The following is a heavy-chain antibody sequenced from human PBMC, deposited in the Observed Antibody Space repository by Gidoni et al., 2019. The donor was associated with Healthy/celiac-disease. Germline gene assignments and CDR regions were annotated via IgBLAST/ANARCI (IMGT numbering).Heavy chain of an antibody. Sequence: EVQLVESGGGLVQPGGSLRLSCSASGVTVSSNYMSWVRQAPGKGLEWVSVIYSGGSTYYADSVKGRFTISRDNSKNTLYLQMNSLRAEDTAVYYCARDRQPSGMDVWGQGTTVTVSS. J-gene: IGHJ6*02. CDR2: IYSGGST. D-gene: IGHD2-2*01. CDR1: GVTVSSNY. V-gene: IGHV3-66*01. CDR3: ARDRQPSGMDV.